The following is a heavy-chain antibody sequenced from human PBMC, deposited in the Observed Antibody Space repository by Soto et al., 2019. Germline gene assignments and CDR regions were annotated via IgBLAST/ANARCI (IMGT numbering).Heavy chain of an antibody. CDR2: IYSGGST. Sequence: GGSLRLSCAASGFTVSSNYMSWVRQAPGKGLEWVSVIYSGGSTYYADSVKGRFTISRDKSKNTLYLQMNSLRAEDTAVYYCARERSVYSYGPTHYYYYGMDVWGQWTTVTVSS. CDR3: ARERSVYSYGPTHYYYYGMDV. CDR1: GFTVSSNY. J-gene: IGHJ6*02. V-gene: IGHV3-53*01. D-gene: IGHD5-18*01.